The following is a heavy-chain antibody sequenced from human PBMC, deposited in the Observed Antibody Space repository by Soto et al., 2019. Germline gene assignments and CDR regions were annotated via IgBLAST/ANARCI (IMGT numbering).Heavy chain of an antibody. D-gene: IGHD1-20*01. CDR1: GFSLSTSGVG. V-gene: IGHV2-5*02. Sequence: QITLKDSGPTLVKPTQTLTMTCTFSGFSLSTSGVGVAWIRQPPGKALEWLALIYWDDDKRYSPSLKSRLTITKDTSKSQVVFTMTNMDPVDTATYYCAHTMYNWGSGYFDYWGQGTLVTVSS. CDR3: AHTMYNWGSGYFDY. J-gene: IGHJ4*02. CDR2: IYWDDDK.